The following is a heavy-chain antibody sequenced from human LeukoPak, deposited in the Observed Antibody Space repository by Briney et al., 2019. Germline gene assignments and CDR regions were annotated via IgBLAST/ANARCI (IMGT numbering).Heavy chain of an antibody. Sequence: ASVKVSCKASGYTFTQYGISWVRQAPGQGLEWMGIINPSGGSTSYAQKFQGRVTMTRDMSTSTVYMELSSLRSEDTAVYYCARGMRKDYYYYYYMDVWGKGTTVTVSS. CDR1: GYTFTQYG. V-gene: IGHV1-46*01. D-gene: IGHD2-8*01. J-gene: IGHJ6*03. CDR2: INPSGGST. CDR3: ARGMRKDYYYYYYMDV.